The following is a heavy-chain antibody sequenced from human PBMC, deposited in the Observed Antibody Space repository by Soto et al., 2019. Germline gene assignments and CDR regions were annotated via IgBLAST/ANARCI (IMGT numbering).Heavy chain of an antibody. D-gene: IGHD3-22*01. CDR3: ARLFSDYSHYYYCMDV. J-gene: IGHJ6*02. CDR1: GYSFTSYW. Sequence: GESLKISCKGSGYSFTSYWIGWVRQMPGKGLEWKGIIYPGDSDTRYSPSFQGQVTISADKSISTAYLQWSSLKASDTAMYYCARLFSDYSHYYYCMDVWGHGTTVTVSS. CDR2: IYPGDSDT. V-gene: IGHV5-51*01.